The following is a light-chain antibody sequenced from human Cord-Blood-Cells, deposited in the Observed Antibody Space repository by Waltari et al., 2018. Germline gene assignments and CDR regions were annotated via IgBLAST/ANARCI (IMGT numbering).Light chain of an antibody. CDR1: QSVSSSY. CDR3: QQYGSSPST. Sequence: EIVLTQSPGTLSLSPGERATLSCRASQSVSSSYLAWYQQKPGQAPRLLIYGASSRATGIPDRFSGSGSVTDFTLTISRLEPEDFAVYYCQQYGSSPSTFGQGTKVEIK. V-gene: IGKV3-20*01. CDR2: GAS. J-gene: IGKJ1*01.